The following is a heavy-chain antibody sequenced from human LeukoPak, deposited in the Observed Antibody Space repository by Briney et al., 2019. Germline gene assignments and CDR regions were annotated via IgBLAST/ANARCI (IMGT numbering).Heavy chain of an antibody. CDR2: ISYDGSNK. J-gene: IGHJ4*02. Sequence: GGSLRLSCAASGFTFSSYGVHWVRQAPGKGLEWVAVISYDGSNKYYADSVKGRFTISRDNSKNTLYLQMNSLRAEDTAVYYCAREKRRYCSGGSCPFDYWGQGTLVTVSS. CDR1: GFTFSSYG. D-gene: IGHD2-15*01. V-gene: IGHV3-30*03. CDR3: AREKRRYCSGGSCPFDY.